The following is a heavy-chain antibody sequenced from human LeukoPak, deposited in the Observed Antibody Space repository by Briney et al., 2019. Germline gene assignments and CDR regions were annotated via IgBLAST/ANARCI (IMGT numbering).Heavy chain of an antibody. CDR2: IYYSGST. Sequence: SETLSLTCTVSGGSISSYYWSWIRQPPGKGLEWIGYIYYSGSTNYNPSLKSRVTISVDTSKNQFSLKLSSVTAADTAVYYCAVGGLSTPYYFDYWGQGPLVTVSS. CDR1: GGSISSYY. CDR3: AVGGLSTPYYFDY. D-gene: IGHD3-16*01. J-gene: IGHJ4*02. V-gene: IGHV4-59*08.